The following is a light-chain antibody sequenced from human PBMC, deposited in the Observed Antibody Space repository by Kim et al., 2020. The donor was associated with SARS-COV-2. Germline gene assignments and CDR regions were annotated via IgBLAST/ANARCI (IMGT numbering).Light chain of an antibody. CDR2: QDS. CDR3: QAWDSSTVV. J-gene: IGLJ2*01. CDR1: KLGDKY. V-gene: IGLV3-1*01. Sequence: VSPGQTASITCSGDKLGDKYACWYQQKPGQSPVMVIYQDSKRPSGIPERFSGSNSGNTATLTISGTQAMDEADYYCQAWDSSTVVFGGGTQLTVL.